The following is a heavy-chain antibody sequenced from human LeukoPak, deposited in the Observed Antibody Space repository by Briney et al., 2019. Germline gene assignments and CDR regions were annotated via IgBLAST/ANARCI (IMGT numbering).Heavy chain of an antibody. CDR2: INPNSGGT. CDR1: GYTFTGYY. V-gene: IGHV1-2*02. D-gene: IGHD6-19*01. J-gene: IGHJ4*02. CDR3: ARTSDSSGWLATFDY. Sequence: GXSVKVSCKASGYTFTGYYMHWVRQAPGQGLEWMGWINPNSGGTNYAQKFQGRVTMTRDTSISTAYTELSRLRSDDTAVYYCARTSDSSGWLATFDYWGQGTLVTVSS.